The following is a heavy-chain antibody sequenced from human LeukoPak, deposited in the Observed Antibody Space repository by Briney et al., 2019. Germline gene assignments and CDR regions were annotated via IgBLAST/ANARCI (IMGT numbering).Heavy chain of an antibody. CDR2: IYSSGST. V-gene: IGHV4-4*07. CDR3: ARNLYGSGNYYGYFHY. Sequence: SETLSLTCTVSGVSISSHYWSWSRQPAGKGLEWIGRIYSSGSTNYNPSLKSRVTMSVDTSKNQFSLKLSSVTAADTAVYYCARNLYGSGNYYGYFHYWGQGTLVTVSS. D-gene: IGHD3-10*01. J-gene: IGHJ4*02. CDR1: GVSISSHY.